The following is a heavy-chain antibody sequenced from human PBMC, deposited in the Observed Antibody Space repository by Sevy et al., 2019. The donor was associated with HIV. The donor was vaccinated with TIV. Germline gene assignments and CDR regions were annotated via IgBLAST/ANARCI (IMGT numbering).Heavy chain of an antibody. CDR3: ARYSRFLEWLLEHYAFDI. CDR2: ISSSSSTI. J-gene: IGHJ3*02. Sequence: GSLRLSCAASGFTFSSYSMNWVRQAPGKGLEWVSYISSSSSTIYYADSVKGRFTISRDNAKNSLYLQMNSLRDEDTAVYYCARYSRFLEWLLEHYAFDIWGQGTMVTVSS. CDR1: GFTFSSYS. V-gene: IGHV3-48*02. D-gene: IGHD3-3*01.